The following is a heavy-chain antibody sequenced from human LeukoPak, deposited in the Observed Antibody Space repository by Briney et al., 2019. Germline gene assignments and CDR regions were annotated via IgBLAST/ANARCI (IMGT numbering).Heavy chain of an antibody. D-gene: IGHD6-13*01. CDR2: ISYDGSNK. CDR1: GFTFSSYW. CDR3: AKLSYSSSWTH. V-gene: IGHV3-30*18. J-gene: IGHJ4*02. Sequence: GGSLRLSCAASGFTFSSYWMGWVRQAPGKGLEWVAVISYDGSNKYYADSVKGRFTISRDNSKNTLYLQMNSLRAEDTAVYYCAKLSYSSSWTHWGQGTLVTVSS.